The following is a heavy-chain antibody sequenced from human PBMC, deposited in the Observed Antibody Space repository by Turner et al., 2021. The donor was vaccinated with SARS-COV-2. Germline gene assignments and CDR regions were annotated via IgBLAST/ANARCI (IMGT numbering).Heavy chain of an antibody. Sequence: EVQLVESGGGLVQPGRSLRLSCAASGFTFDDYAMHWVRQGPGEGLEWVSGISWNSGSIGYAESVKGRFTISRDNAKNSLYLQMNSLRAEDTALYYCAKVRRFAFDIWGQGTMVTVSS. CDR3: AKVRRFAFDI. CDR2: ISWNSGSI. V-gene: IGHV3-9*01. J-gene: IGHJ3*02. CDR1: GFTFDDYA.